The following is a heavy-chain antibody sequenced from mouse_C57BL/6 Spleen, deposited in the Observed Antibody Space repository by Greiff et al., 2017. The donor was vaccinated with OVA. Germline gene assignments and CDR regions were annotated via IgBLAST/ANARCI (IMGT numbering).Heavy chain of an antibody. CDR3: ATQDPYGSSPWFAY. J-gene: IGHJ3*01. CDR2: IHPNSGST. CDR1: GYTFTSYW. D-gene: IGHD1-1*01. Sequence: QVQLQQPGAELVKPGASVKLSCKASGYTFTSYWMHWVKQRPGQGLEWIGMIHPNSGSTNYNEKFKSKATLTVDKSSSTAYMQLSSLTSEDSAVYYCATQDPYGSSPWFAYWGQGTLVTVSA. V-gene: IGHV1-64*01.